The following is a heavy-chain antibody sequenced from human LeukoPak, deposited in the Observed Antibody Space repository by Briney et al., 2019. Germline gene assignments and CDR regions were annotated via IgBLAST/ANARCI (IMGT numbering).Heavy chain of an antibody. J-gene: IGHJ4*02. Sequence: SESLSLTCTVSGGTISSGGYNWSWLPQHPGQGLDWIMYIYYSGSTYYNPSLKSRVTISVDTSKNQFSLKLSSVTAADTAVYYCARERGAILWFGELLDTPWFDYWGQGTLVTVSS. CDR2: IYYSGST. CDR1: GGTISSGGYN. V-gene: IGHV4-31*03. D-gene: IGHD3-10*01. CDR3: ARERGAILWFGELLDTPWFDY.